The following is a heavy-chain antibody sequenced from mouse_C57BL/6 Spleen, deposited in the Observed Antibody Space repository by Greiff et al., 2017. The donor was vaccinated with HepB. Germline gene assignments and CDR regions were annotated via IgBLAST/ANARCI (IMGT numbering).Heavy chain of an antibody. V-gene: IGHV5-17*01. CDR3: ARPFGYYDYAMDY. CDR1: GFTFSDYG. J-gene: IGHJ4*01. CDR2: ISSGSSTI. Sequence: EVMLVESGGGLVKPGGSLKLSCAASGFTFSDYGMHWVRQAPEKGLEWVAYISSGSSTIYYADTVKGRFTISRDNAKNTLFLQMTSLRSEDTAMYYCARPFGYYDYAMDYWGQGTSVTVSS. D-gene: IGHD2-3*01.